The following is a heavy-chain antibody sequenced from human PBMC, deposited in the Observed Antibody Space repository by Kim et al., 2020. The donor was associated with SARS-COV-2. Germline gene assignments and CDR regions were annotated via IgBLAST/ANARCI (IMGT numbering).Heavy chain of an antibody. CDR3: ARVGSSWSTPYTNWVDP. CDR1: GYTFTSYD. Sequence: ASVKVSCKASGYTFTSYDINWVRQATGQGLEWMGWRNPNSGNTGYAQKFQGRVTMTRNTSISTAYMELSSLRSEDTAVYYCARVGSSWSTPYTNWVDPWGQGTLVTVSS. D-gene: IGHD6-13*01. CDR2: RNPNSGNT. J-gene: IGHJ5*02. V-gene: IGHV1-8*01.